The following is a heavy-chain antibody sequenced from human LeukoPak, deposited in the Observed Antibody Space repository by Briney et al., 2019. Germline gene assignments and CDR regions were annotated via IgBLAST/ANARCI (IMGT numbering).Heavy chain of an antibody. CDR2: IYYSGST. CDR3: ARHVRITLIRGARGYYHYYMDV. Sequence: SDTLSLTCTVSGRSISSSSYYWRWIRQPPGKGLEWIGNIYYSGSTPYNPSLKSRVTISVDTSKNQFSLKLTSVTAADTAVYYCARHVRITLIRGARGYYHYYMDVWGKGTTVTVSS. J-gene: IGHJ6*03. CDR1: GRSISSSSYY. V-gene: IGHV4-39*01. D-gene: IGHD3-10*01.